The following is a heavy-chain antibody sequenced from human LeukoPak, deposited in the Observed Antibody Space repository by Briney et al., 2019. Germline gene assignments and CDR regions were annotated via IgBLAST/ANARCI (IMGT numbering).Heavy chain of an antibody. Sequence: GGSLRFSCAASGFSLDDYAMHWVRQAPGKGLNWVSGISGNSVNLGYADSVKGRFTISRDNAKNSLYLQMNSLRAEDTALYYCAKAGYDSSGYWDYYYYMDVWGKGTTVTVSS. J-gene: IGHJ6*03. D-gene: IGHD3-22*01. CDR2: ISGNSVNL. CDR1: GFSLDDYA. V-gene: IGHV3-9*01. CDR3: AKAGYDSSGYWDYYYYMDV.